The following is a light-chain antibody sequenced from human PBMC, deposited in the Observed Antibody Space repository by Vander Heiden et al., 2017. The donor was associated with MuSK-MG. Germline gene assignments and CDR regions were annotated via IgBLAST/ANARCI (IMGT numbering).Light chain of an antibody. V-gene: IGKV3-20*01. CDR3: QQEDDSPYT. CDR1: QSVRSGS. CDR2: GAS. J-gene: IGKJ2*01. Sequence: EIVLTQSPGTLSLSPGERAALSCRASQSVRSGSLAWYQQKRGQAPRLLIFGASNRATGIPDRFSGSGSGTDFTLSISGLEPEDFAVYYCQQEDDSPYTFGQGTTLDIK.